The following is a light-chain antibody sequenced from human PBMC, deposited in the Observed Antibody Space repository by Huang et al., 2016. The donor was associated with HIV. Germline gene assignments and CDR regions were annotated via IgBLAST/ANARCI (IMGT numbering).Light chain of an antibody. Sequence: DIQTTQSPSSLSASVGDRVTITCQASQDISNHLNWYQQKPGKAPKLLIYDASTLETGVQSRFSGSGSGTDFTFTIASLQPEDVATYYCQQYDNLPLSFGGGTKVEIK. CDR3: QQYDNLPLS. J-gene: IGKJ4*01. V-gene: IGKV1-33*01. CDR2: DAS. CDR1: QDISNH.